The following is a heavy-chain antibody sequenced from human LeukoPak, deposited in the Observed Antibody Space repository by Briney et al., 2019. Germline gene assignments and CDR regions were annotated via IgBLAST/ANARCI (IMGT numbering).Heavy chain of an antibody. V-gene: IGHV3-48*04. J-gene: IGHJ4*02. D-gene: IGHD6-13*01. CDR1: GFSFSIYS. Sequence: GGSLRLSCAASGFSFSIYSLNWVRQAPGKGLEWVSYISHTGSTVSYADSVKGRFTISRDNAKNSLYLQMDSLRAEDTAVYYCARAGIAAADFLDYWGQGTLVTVSS. CDR2: ISHTGSTV. CDR3: ARAGIAAADFLDY.